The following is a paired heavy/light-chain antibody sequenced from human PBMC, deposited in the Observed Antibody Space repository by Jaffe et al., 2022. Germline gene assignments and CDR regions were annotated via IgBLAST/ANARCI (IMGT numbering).Light chain of an antibody. V-gene: IGKV2-30*01. J-gene: IGKJ5*01. Sequence: DVVMTQSPLSLPVSLGQPASISCRSSQSLVFSDGITYLTWFQQRPGQSPRRLIYKVSNRDSGVPDKFSGSGSGTDFTLKISRVEAEDVGVYYCMQGSHWPLTFGQGTRLEIK. CDR1: QSLVFSDGITY. CDR2: KVS. CDR3: MQGSHWPLT.
Heavy chain of an antibody. D-gene: IGHD3-16*01. CDR3: AREVASESYGHFER. CDR1: GFTFSSYA. Sequence: EVQLLESGGNLVQPGGSLRLSCAASGFTFSSYAMGWVRQIPEKGLEWVADISGSGAKTFYADSMKGRFTISRDNAKNTLYLHMNRLRVEDTAVYYCAREVASESYGHFERWGQGTLVTVSS. CDR2: ISGSGAKT. J-gene: IGHJ4*02. V-gene: IGHV3-23*01.